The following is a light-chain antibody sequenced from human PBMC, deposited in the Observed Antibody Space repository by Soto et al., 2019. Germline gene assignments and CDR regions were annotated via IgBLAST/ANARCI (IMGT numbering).Light chain of an antibody. Sequence: EIVMTQSPATLSVSPGERATLSCRASQSVSSNLAWYQQKPGQAPRLLIYGASTRATGFPARFSGSGSGTEFTLTISSLQSEDFAVYYCQQYNNSPLNTFGGGTKVETK. CDR2: GAS. CDR3: QQYNNSPLNT. CDR1: QSVSSN. J-gene: IGKJ4*01. V-gene: IGKV3-15*01.